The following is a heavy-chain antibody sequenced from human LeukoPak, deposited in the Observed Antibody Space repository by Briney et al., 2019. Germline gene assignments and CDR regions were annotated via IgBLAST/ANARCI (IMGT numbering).Heavy chain of an antibody. J-gene: IGHJ5*02. Sequence: GGSLTLSCAASGFTFSSYAMSWVRPAPGKGLEWVSAISGSGGSTYYAGSVKGRFTISRDNSKNTLYLQMNSLRAEDTAVYYCSKLRTWLGSSDNWFDPCGQGTLVTVSS. CDR3: SKLRTWLGSSDNWFDP. CDR2: ISGSGGST. V-gene: IGHV3-23*01. D-gene: IGHD6-19*01. CDR1: GFTFSSYA.